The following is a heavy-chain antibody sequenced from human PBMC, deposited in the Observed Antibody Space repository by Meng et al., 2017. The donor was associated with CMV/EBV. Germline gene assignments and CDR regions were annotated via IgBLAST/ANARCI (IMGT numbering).Heavy chain of an antibody. J-gene: IGHJ5*02. D-gene: IGHD6-13*01. CDR1: GGSISSYS. Sequence: SGGSISSYSWRWIRQPAGKGLEWIGRIYTSGSTNYNPSLKSRVTMSVDTSKNQFSLKLSSVTAADTAVYYCARDLGAAADPNWFDPWGQGTLVTVSS. CDR2: IYTSGST. V-gene: IGHV4-4*07. CDR3: ARDLGAAADPNWFDP.